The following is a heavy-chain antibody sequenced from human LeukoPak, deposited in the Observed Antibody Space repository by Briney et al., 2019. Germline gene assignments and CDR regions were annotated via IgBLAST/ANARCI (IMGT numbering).Heavy chain of an antibody. CDR3: ARDLIGGNAYDY. V-gene: IGHV3-48*01. D-gene: IGHD2-15*01. J-gene: IGHJ4*02. CDR2: VTSSSRTI. Sequence: PGGSLRLSCAASGFTFSSYSMNWVRLAPGKGPEWIAYVTSSSRTIYYADSVKGRSTISRDNAKSSLYLQLDSLRAEDTAVYYCARDLIGGNAYDYWGQGALVTVSS. CDR1: GFTFSSYS.